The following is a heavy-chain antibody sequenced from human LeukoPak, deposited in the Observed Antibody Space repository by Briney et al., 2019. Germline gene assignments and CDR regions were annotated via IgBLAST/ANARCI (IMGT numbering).Heavy chain of an antibody. D-gene: IGHD2-15*01. V-gene: IGHV3-49*04. CDR3: TRTRCSGGSCYFDY. Sequence: PGRSLRFSCTASGFTFGDYAMSWVRQAPGKGREWVGFIRSKAYGGTTEYAASVKGRFTISRDDSKSIAYLQMNSLKTEDTAVYYCTRTRCSGGSCYFDYWGQGTLVTVSS. J-gene: IGHJ4*02. CDR1: GFTFGDYA. CDR2: IRSKAYGGTT.